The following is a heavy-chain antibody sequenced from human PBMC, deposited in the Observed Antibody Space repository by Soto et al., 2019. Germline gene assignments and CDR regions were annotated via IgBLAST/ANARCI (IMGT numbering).Heavy chain of an antibody. CDR2: IKGDESEK. CDR3: VRGPF. Sequence: ETQLVESGGGLVQPGGSLRLSCAASGFTFSSIWMSWVRQAPGEGPEWVASIKGDESEKYYADSVKGRFAISRDNAKNSLYLQMNSLRADDTAVYYCVRGPFWGQGALVTVSS. CDR1: GFTFSSIW. V-gene: IGHV3-7*05. J-gene: IGHJ4*02.